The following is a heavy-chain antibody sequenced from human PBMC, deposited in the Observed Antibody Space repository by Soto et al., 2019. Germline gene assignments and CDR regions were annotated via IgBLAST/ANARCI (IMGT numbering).Heavy chain of an antibody. D-gene: IGHD6-13*01. V-gene: IGHV3-30-3*01. CDR3: ARDGVAAAGHLLDY. CDR2: ISYDGSNK. J-gene: IGHJ4*02. CDR1: GFTFSSYA. Sequence: QVQLVESGGGVVQPGRSLRLSCAASGFTFSSYAMHWVRQAPGKGLEWVAVISYDGSNKYYADSVKGRFTISRDNSKNTLYLQMNRLRAEDTAVYYCARDGVAAAGHLLDYWGQGTLVTVSS.